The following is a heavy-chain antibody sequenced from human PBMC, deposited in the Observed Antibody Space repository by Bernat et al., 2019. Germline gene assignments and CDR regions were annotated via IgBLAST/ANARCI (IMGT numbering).Heavy chain of an antibody. J-gene: IGHJ4*02. V-gene: IGHV3-23*04. Sequence: EVQLVESGGGLVQPGGSLRLSCAASGFTFSSYAMSWVRQAPGKGLEWVSAIGTAGDPYYADPVKGRFTISRDNSKNTLYLQMNSLRAEDTAVYYCARGVARGVFALGYWGQGTLVTVSS. CDR2: IGTAGDP. CDR1: GFTFSSYA. D-gene: IGHD2-21*01. CDR3: ARGVARGVFALGY.